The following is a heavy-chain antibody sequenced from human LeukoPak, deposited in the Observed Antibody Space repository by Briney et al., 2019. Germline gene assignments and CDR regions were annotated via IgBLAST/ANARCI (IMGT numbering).Heavy chain of an antibody. D-gene: IGHD1-26*01. CDR3: ARGSGDPLYYYYYYMDV. J-gene: IGHJ6*03. Sequence: PGGSLRLSCAASGFTFSSYWMHWVRQAPGKGLVWVSRINTDGSSTSYADSVKGRFTISRDNAKNTLYLQMNSLRAEDTAVYYCARGSGDPLYYYYYYMDVWGKGTTVTISS. V-gene: IGHV3-74*01. CDR2: INTDGSST. CDR1: GFTFSSYW.